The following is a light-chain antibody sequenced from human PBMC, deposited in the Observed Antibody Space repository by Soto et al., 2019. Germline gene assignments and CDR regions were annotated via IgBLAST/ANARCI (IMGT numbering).Light chain of an antibody. CDR1: SSNIGAGYD. Sequence: QSVLTQPPSVSGAPGQRVTISCTGSSSNIGAGYDVHWYQQLPGTAPKLLIYGNSNRPSGVPDRFSGSKSGTSASLAITGLQAEDEADYYCQSSDSSLSGSPLYVFGTGTKVTVL. CDR2: GNS. V-gene: IGLV1-40*01. CDR3: QSSDSSLSGSPLYV. J-gene: IGLJ1*01.